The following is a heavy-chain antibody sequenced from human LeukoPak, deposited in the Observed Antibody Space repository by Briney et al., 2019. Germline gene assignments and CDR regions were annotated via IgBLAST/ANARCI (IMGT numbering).Heavy chain of an antibody. J-gene: IGHJ4*02. CDR3: TTDPNTLAVAITFLDDY. CDR2: IKSKTDGGTT. V-gene: IGHV3-15*01. D-gene: IGHD6-19*01. CDR1: GFTFSSYS. Sequence: GGSLRLSCAASGFTFSSYSMNWVRQAPGKGLEWVGRIKSKTDGGTTDYAAPVKGRFTISRDDSKNTLYLQMNSLKTEDTAVYYCTTDPNTLAVAITFLDDYWGQGTLVTVSS.